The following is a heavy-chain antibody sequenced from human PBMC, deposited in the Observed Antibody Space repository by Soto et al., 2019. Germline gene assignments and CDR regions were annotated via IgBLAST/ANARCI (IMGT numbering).Heavy chain of an antibody. CDR1: GGSISSGGYY. J-gene: IGHJ4*02. Sequence: PSETLSLTCTVSGGSISSGGYYWSWIRQHPGKGLEWIGYIYYSGSTYYNPSLKSRVTISVDTSKNQFSLKMSSVTAADTAVYYCARVNGDYRNAIDYWGQGTLVTVSS. CDR2: IYYSGST. V-gene: IGHV4-31*03. D-gene: IGHD4-17*01. CDR3: ARVNGDYRNAIDY.